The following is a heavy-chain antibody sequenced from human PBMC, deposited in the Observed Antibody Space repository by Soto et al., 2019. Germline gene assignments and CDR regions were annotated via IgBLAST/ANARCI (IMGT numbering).Heavy chain of an antibody. CDR2: IIPMFGTP. V-gene: IGHV1-69*13. D-gene: IGHD5-12*01. J-gene: IGHJ4*02. Sequence: SVKVSCKASGFTFNRQDMRWVRQAPGQGLEWMGGIIPMFGTPHYAEKFQDRVTITADGSTGTAYLELSSLTSEDTAVYYCAKSEGRDGYSFDYWGPGTLVTVSS. CDR1: GFTFNRQD. CDR3: AKSEGRDGYSFDY.